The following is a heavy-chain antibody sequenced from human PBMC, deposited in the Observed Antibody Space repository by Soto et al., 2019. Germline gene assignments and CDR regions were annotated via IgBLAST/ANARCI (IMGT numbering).Heavy chain of an antibody. J-gene: IGHJ4*02. D-gene: IGHD2-2*01. CDR3: AKDGGLAYCKSPGCSSELFDY. CDR1: GFTFSNYA. V-gene: IGHV3-30*18. Sequence: GGSLRLSCAASGFTFSNYAMHWVRQAPGKGLEWVAIVSYDGDNEYYADSVRGRFFISRDNSRNTLYLQTSSLRHEDTAVYYCAKDGGLAYCKSPGCSSELFDYWGQGTQVTVSS. CDR2: VSYDGDNE.